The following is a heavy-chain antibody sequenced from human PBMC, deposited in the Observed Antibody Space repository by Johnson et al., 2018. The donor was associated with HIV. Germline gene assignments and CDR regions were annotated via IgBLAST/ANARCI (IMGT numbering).Heavy chain of an antibody. D-gene: IGHD6-13*01. Sequence: QVLLVESGGGVVQPGRSLRLSCTASGFTFSSYGMHWVRQAPGKGLEWVAVISYDGSNKYYADSVKGRFTISRDNSKNTLYLQMNSLKAEDTAVYYCISPERAAAGFLTWGQGAMVTVSS. J-gene: IGHJ3*01. CDR1: GFTFSSYG. V-gene: IGHV3-30*03. CDR2: ISYDGSNK. CDR3: ISPERAAAGFLT.